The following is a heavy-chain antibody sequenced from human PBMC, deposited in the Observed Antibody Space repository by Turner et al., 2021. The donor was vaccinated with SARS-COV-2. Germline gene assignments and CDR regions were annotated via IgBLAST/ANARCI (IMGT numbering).Heavy chain of an antibody. CDR1: GGSIDSYY. D-gene: IGHD5-12*01. V-gene: IGHV4-4*07. Sequence: QVQLQESGPGLVKPSETLSLTCTVSGGSIDSYYWSWIRPPAGKGLEWIGRIYMSGSITYNPSLKSRLTMSIDTSKKQLSLNLTSVTAADTAVYYCARDQRHGFSGHVLTYSFDSWGQGTLVTVSS. CDR2: IYMSGSI. CDR3: ARDQRHGFSGHVLTYSFDS. J-gene: IGHJ4*02.